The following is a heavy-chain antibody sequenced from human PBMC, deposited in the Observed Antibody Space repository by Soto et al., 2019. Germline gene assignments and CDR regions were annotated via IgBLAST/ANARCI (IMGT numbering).Heavy chain of an antibody. Sequence: SVNVSCKTSGDNFKKNFFTWVRQAPGQGLEWMGGTIPALGKTHYIEKFQGRVTITVDDATRTVYMEVRDLTSEDTAIYYCARGPFRPSAMDVWGQGTTVTVSS. V-gene: IGHV1-69*10. CDR1: GDNFKKNF. CDR2: TIPALGKT. D-gene: IGHD3-10*01. CDR3: ARGPFRPSAMDV. J-gene: IGHJ6*02.